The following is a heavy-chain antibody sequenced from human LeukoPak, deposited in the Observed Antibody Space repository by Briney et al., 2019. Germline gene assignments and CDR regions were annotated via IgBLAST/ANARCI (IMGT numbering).Heavy chain of an antibody. Sequence: GGSLRLSCAASGFTFSSYGMNWVRQAPGKGLEWVSGISGSGGATYYGDSVKGRFTISRDNSKNTLYLQMNSLRVEDTAIYYCAKDHGGYPPNWYDPWGQGTLVIVSS. J-gene: IGHJ5*02. CDR3: AKDHGGYPPNWYDP. V-gene: IGHV3-23*01. D-gene: IGHD1-26*01. CDR2: ISGSGGAT. CDR1: GFTFSSYG.